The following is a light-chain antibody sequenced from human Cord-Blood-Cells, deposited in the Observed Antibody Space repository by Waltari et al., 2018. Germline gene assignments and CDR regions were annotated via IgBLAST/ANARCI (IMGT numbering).Light chain of an antibody. CDR1: SCDVGGDKD. V-gene: IGLV2-14*03. CDR3: SSYTSSSTYV. Sequence: SALTQPAFVSGSPGQSITISCTGTSCDVGGDKDVTWYQRHPRKAPYIMIYDVSKRPSGVSNRFSGSKSGNTASLTISGLQAEDEADYYCSSYTSSSTYVFGTGTKVTVL. J-gene: IGLJ1*01. CDR2: DVS.